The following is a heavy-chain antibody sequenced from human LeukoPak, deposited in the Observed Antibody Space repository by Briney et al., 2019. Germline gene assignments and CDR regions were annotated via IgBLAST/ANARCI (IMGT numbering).Heavy chain of an antibody. CDR1: GGSFSGYY. Sequence: TSETLSLTCAVYGGSFSGYYWSWIRQPPGRGLEWIGEINHSGSTNYNPSLKSRVTISVDPSKNQFSLKLSSVTAADTAVYCCARAVIVGATRAFDIWGQGTMVTVCS. CDR3: ARAVIVGATRAFDI. J-gene: IGHJ3*02. CDR2: INHSGST. V-gene: IGHV4-34*01. D-gene: IGHD1-26*01.